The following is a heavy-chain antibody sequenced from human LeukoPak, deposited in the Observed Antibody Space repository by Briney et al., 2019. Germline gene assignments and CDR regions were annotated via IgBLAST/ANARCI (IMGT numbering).Heavy chain of an antibody. V-gene: IGHV1-46*01. D-gene: IGHD1-26*01. Sequence: ASVKVSCKASGYTLTAYYMHWVRQAPGQGLEWMGVISPDGVTTFYAQRFQGRVTLTRDMSTSTVYMDLSSLIYEDTAVYYCARAYSETYGLGYYYMDVWGKGTTVTISS. CDR2: ISPDGVTT. CDR1: GYTLTAYY. J-gene: IGHJ6*03. CDR3: ARAYSETYGLGYYYMDV.